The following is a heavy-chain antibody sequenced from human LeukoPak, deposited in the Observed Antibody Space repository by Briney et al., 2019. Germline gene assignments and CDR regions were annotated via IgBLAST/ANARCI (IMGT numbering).Heavy chain of an antibody. D-gene: IGHD6-13*01. J-gene: IGHJ6*03. CDR2: MNPNSGNT. V-gene: IGHV1-8*01. CDR1: GYTFTSYD. Sequence: GASVKVSCKASGYTFTSYDINWVRQATGQGLEWMGWMNPNSGNTGYAQKFQGRVTMTRNTSISTAYMELSSLRSEDTAVYYCARVDSSSWYYYYYYYMDVWGKGTTVTISS. CDR3: ARVDSSSWYYYYYYYMDV.